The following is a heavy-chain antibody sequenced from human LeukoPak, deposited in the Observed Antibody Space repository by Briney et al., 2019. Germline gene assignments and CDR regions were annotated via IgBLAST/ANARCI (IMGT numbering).Heavy chain of an antibody. J-gene: IGHJ4*02. V-gene: IGHV1-18*01. CDR2: ISAFNGNT. Sequence: ASVKVSCKASGYTFTSNGISWVRQAPGQGLEWMGWISAFNGNTNYAQKLQGRVTMTTDTSTSTAYMELSSLRSEDTAVYYCARDSRTTASDYWGQGTLVTVSS. CDR3: ARDSRTTASDY. CDR1: GYTFTSNG. D-gene: IGHD1-7*01.